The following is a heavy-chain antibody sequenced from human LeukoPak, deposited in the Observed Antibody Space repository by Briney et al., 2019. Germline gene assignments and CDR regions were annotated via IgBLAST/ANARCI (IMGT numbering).Heavy chain of an antibody. CDR3: ARGPHYYDSSGYYVYSQH. J-gene: IGHJ1*01. CDR2: INHSGST. CDR1: GGSFSGYY. Sequence: PSETLSLTCAVYGGSFSGYYWSWIRQPPGKGLEWIGEINHSGSTNYNPSLKSRVTISVDTSKNQFSLKLSSVTAADTAVYYCARGPHYYDSSGYYVYSQHWGQGTLVTVSS. V-gene: IGHV4-34*01. D-gene: IGHD3-22*01.